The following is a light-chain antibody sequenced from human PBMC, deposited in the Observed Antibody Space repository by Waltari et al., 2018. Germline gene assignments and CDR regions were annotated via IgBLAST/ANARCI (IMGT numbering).Light chain of an antibody. Sequence: EILLSPSPATLSLSPGERASLSCRASQSVTNYLAWSQQKPGQAPRLLIYYTSNKATGIPARFSGSGFGTDFTLTISSLEPEDFAVYYCQQRRDWPRTFGGGTKVEIK. CDR1: QSVTNY. V-gene: IGKV3-11*01. CDR3: QQRRDWPRT. CDR2: YTS. J-gene: IGKJ4*01.